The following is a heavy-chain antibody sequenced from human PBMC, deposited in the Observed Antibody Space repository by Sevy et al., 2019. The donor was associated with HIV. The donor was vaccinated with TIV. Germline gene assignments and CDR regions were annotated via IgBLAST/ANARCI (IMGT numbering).Heavy chain of an antibody. CDR2: ISGSGVST. V-gene: IGHV3-23*01. Sequence: GGSLRLSCAASRFTLRSYAMSWFRQAPGKGLEWVSAISGSGVSTYYADSVKGRFTISRDNSKNTLYLQMNSLRAEDTAVYYCAKDVRYDSSGYFDYWGQGILVTVSS. CDR1: RFTLRSYA. D-gene: IGHD3-22*01. CDR3: AKDVRYDSSGYFDY. J-gene: IGHJ4*02.